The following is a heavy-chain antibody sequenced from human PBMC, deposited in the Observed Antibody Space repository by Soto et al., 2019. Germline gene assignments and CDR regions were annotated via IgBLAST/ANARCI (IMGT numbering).Heavy chain of an antibody. D-gene: IGHD3-9*01. V-gene: IGHV4-31*03. CDR2: IYYSGST. J-gene: IGHJ3*02. CDR1: GGSISSGGYY. CDR3: ASPRAYYDILTGYSRNDAFDI. Sequence: QVQLQESGPGLVKPSQTLSLTCTVSGGSISSGGYYWSWIRQHPGKGLEWIGYIYYSGSTYYNPSLKSRVTISVDTSKNQFSLKLSSVTAADTAVYYCASPRAYYDILTGYSRNDAFDIWGQGTMVTVSS.